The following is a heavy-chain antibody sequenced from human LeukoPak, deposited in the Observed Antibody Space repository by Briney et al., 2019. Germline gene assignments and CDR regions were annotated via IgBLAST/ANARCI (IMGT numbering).Heavy chain of an antibody. J-gene: IGHJ4*02. CDR1: GGSISDTSYY. D-gene: IGHD4-23*01. Sequence: SETLSLTCTVSGGSISDTSYYWGWIRQPPGKGLEWIGNIYYSGNTYYNPSLKSRVNISIDTSENQFSLRLSSVTAADTAVYYCGRLRRWAVGGSPKYYFDYWGQGTLVTVSS. CDR3: GRLRRWAVGGSPKYYFDY. V-gene: IGHV4-39*01. CDR2: IYYSGNT.